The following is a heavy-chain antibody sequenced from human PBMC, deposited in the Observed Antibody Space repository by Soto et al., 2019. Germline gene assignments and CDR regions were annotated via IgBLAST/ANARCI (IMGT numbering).Heavy chain of an antibody. J-gene: IGHJ4*02. V-gene: IGHV4-39*01. Sequence: QLQLQESGPGLVKPSETLSLACTVSGGSISSSSYYWGWIRQPPGKALEWIGSIYYSGSTYYNPSLKSRVTISVDTSKNQFSLKLSSVTAADTAVYYCASISNYYGSGSPRYYFDYWGQGTLVTVSS. CDR2: IYYSGST. D-gene: IGHD3-10*01. CDR3: ASISNYYGSGSPRYYFDY. CDR1: GGSISSSSYY.